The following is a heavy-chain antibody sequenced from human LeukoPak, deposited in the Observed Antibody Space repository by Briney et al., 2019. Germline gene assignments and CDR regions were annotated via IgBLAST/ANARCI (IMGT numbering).Heavy chain of an antibody. D-gene: IGHD6-13*01. CDR3: ARDLYGDSSSRERDY. Sequence: GALRLSCAASGFTFSSYSMNWVRQAPGKGLEWVSSISSSSSYIYYADSVKGRFTISRDNAKNSLYLQMNSLRAEATAVYYCARDLYGDSSSRERDYWGQGTLVTVSS. CDR1: GFTFSSYS. J-gene: IGHJ4*02. V-gene: IGHV3-21*01. CDR2: ISSSSSYI.